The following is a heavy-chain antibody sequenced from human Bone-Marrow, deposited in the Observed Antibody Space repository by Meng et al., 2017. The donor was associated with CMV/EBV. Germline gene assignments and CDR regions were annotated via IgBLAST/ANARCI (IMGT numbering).Heavy chain of an antibody. CDR3: ARAHQPCFTYYYYGMDV. CDR1: GYTFTGYY. CDR2: INPNSGGT. Sequence: ASVKVSCKASGYTFTGYYMHWVRQAPGQGLEWMGWINPNSGGTNYAQKFQGRVTMTRDTSISTGYMELSRLRSDDTAVYYCARAHQPCFTYYYYGMDVWGQGTTVTVSS. V-gene: IGHV1-2*02. D-gene: IGHD2-2*01. J-gene: IGHJ6*02.